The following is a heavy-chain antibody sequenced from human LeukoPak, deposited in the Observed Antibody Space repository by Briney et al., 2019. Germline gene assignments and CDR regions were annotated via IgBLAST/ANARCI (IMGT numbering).Heavy chain of an antibody. CDR3: ASSFDCSSTSCYRAFDI. CDR2: ISYDGSNK. D-gene: IGHD2-2*01. CDR1: GFTFSSYA. Sequence: GGSVRLSCAASGFTFSSYAMHWVRQAPGKGLEWVAVISYDGSNKYYADSVKGRFTISRDNSKNTLYLQMNSLRAEDTAVYYCASSFDCSSTSCYRAFDIWGQGTMVTVSS. J-gene: IGHJ3*02. V-gene: IGHV3-30-3*01.